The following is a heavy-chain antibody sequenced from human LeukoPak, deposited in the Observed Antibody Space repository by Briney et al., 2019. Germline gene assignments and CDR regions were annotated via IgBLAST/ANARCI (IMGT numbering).Heavy chain of an antibody. CDR3: ARDIAVAGTYFDY. CDR1: GGSVNNGRYY. V-gene: IGHV4-61*01. CDR2: IYYSGST. J-gene: IGHJ4*02. D-gene: IGHD6-19*01. Sequence: SETLSLTCAVSGGSVNNGRYYWSWIRQPPGKGLEWIGYIYYSGSTNYNPSLKSRVTISVDTSKNQFSLKLSSVTAADTAVYYCARDIAVAGTYFDYWGQGTLVTVSS.